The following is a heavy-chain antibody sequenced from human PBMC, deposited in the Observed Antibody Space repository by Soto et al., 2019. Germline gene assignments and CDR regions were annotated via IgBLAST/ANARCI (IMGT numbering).Heavy chain of an antibody. D-gene: IGHD3-10*01. CDR2: INHSGST. J-gene: IGHJ5*02. V-gene: IGHV4-34*01. CDR3: ARGGYYYGSGRRSNWFDP. CDR1: GGSFSGYY. Sequence: SETLSLTCAVYGGSFSGYYWGWIRQPPGKGLEWIGEINHSGSTNYNPSLKSRVTISVDTSKNQFSLILSSVTAADTAVYYCARGGYYYGSGRRSNWFDPWGQGTLVTVS.